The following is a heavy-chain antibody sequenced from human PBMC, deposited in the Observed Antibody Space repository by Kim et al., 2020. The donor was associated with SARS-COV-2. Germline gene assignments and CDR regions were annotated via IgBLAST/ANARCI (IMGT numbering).Heavy chain of an antibody. D-gene: IGHD2-21*02. J-gene: IGHJ4*02. CDR3: ARSAAIRGGYFDY. V-gene: IGHV4-34*01. Sequence: YNPSLKSRVTISVDTSKNQFSLKLSSVTAADTAVYYCARSAAIRGGYFDYWGQGTLVTVSS.